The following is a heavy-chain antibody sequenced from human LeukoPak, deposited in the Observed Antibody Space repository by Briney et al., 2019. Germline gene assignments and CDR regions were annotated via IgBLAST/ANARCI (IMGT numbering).Heavy chain of an antibody. CDR3: ATEGTYYYGMDV. D-gene: IGHD3-10*01. J-gene: IGHJ6*04. CDR1: RFTFSSYS. V-gene: IGHV3-21*01. Sequence: PGGSLRLSCAASRFTFSSYSMNWVRQAPGKGLEWVPSISSSSSYIYYADSVKGRFTISRDNAKNSLYLQMNSLRAEDTAVYYCATEGTYYYGMDVWGKGTTVTVSS. CDR2: ISSSSSYI.